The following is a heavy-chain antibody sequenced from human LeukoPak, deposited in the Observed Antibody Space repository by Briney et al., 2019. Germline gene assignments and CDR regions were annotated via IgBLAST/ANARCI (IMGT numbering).Heavy chain of an antibody. D-gene: IGHD1/OR15-1a*01. V-gene: IGHV3-33*08. CDR2: IWYDGSNR. CDR3: GREGSSRTIDY. Sequence: PGGSLRLSCAASGFTFDDYGMHWVRQAPGKGLEWVTVIWYDGSNRYYADSVKGRFTISRDSSNNIVYLQMDSLRVDDSAVYYCGREGSSRTIDYWGQGTLVTVSS. J-gene: IGHJ4*02. CDR1: GFTFDDYG.